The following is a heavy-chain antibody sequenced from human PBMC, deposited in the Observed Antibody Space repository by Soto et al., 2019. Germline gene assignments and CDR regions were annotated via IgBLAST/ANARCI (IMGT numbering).Heavy chain of an antibody. CDR2: IYYSGST. CDR3: ARHDSGYDLISPSPHKYSDY. CDR1: GGSISSSSDY. D-gene: IGHD5-12*01. Sequence: SETLSLTCTVSGGSISSSSDYWGWIRQPPGKGLEWIGSIYYSGSTYYNPSLKSRVTISVDTSKNQFSLKLSSVTAADTAVYYCARHDSGYDLISPSPHKYSDYWGQGTLVTVSS. J-gene: IGHJ4*02. V-gene: IGHV4-39*01.